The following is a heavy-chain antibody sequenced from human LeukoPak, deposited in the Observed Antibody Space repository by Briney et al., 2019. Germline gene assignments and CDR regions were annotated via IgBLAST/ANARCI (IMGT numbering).Heavy chain of an antibody. CDR1: GFTFSSTS. Sequence: GGSLRLSCAASGFTFSSTSLNWVRQAPGKGLQYVSSIDTSSYTYYADSVKGRFTISRDNAKNSLYLQMNSLRAEDTSVYYCAREGPYGSGSLDYWGQGTLVTVSS. D-gene: IGHD3-10*01. V-gene: IGHV3-21*01. CDR3: AREGPYGSGSLDY. CDR2: IDTSSYT. J-gene: IGHJ4*02.